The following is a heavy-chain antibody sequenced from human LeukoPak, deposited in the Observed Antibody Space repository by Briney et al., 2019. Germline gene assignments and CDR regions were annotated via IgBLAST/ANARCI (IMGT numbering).Heavy chain of an antibody. CDR3: ARGHPGSYDAFDI. J-gene: IGHJ3*02. CDR2: IYYSGST. D-gene: IGHD1-14*01. Sequence: SETLSLTCTVSGGSISSYYWSSIRQPPGKGLEWIGYIYYSGSTNYNPSLKSRVTISVDTSKNQFSLKLSSVTAADTAVYYCARGHPGSYDAFDIWGQGTMVTVSS. V-gene: IGHV4-59*01. CDR1: GGSISSYY.